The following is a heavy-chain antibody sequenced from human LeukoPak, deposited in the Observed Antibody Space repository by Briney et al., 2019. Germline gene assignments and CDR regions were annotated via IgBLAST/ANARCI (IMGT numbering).Heavy chain of an antibody. D-gene: IGHD3-10*01. CDR2: ISAYNGNI. CDR1: GYTFTSYG. Sequence: ASVKVSCKASGYTFTSYGIHWVRQAPGQGLEWMGWISAYNGNINYAQKLQGRVTITTDTSTSKAYMELRSLRSDDTAVYYCARDRRVTMVRGRAFDIWGQGTMVTVSS. CDR3: ARDRRVTMVRGRAFDI. V-gene: IGHV1-18*01. J-gene: IGHJ3*02.